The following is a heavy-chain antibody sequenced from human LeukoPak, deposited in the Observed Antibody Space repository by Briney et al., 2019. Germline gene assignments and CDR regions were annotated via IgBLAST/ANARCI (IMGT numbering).Heavy chain of an antibody. Sequence: GGSLRLSCAASGFTFSSYWMHWVRQAPGKGLVWVSRINSDGSSTNYADSVKGRFTISRDNAKNTLYLQMNSLRAEDTAVYYCARAYYGGNSLFDYWGQGTLVTVSS. D-gene: IGHD4-23*01. CDR1: GFTFSSYW. CDR2: INSDGSST. V-gene: IGHV3-74*01. J-gene: IGHJ4*02. CDR3: ARAYYGGNSLFDY.